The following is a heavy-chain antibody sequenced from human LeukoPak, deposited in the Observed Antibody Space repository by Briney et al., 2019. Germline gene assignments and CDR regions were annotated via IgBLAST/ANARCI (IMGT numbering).Heavy chain of an antibody. J-gene: IGHJ4*02. CDR1: GYTFTGYY. CDR3: ARLPGGSGSYYNG. CDR2: INPNSGGT. V-gene: IGHV1-2*02. Sequence: ASVKVSCKASGYTFTGYYMHWVRQAPGQGLEWMGWINPNSGGTNYAQKFQGRVTMTRDTSISTAYMELSRLRSDDTAVYYCARLPGGSGSYYNGWGQGTLVTVSS. D-gene: IGHD3-10*01.